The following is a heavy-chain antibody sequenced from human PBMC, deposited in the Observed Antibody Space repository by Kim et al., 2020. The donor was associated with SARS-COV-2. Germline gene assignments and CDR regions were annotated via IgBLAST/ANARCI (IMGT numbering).Heavy chain of an antibody. CDR1: GFTFKNYA. D-gene: IGHD3-10*01. CDR2: ISAGADNI. V-gene: IGHV3-23*01. CDR3: AKGWVFGELLNS. Sequence: GGSLRLSCVASGFTFKNYALSWVRQDPGKGLEWLSSISAGADNIYYADSVKGQFTISRDNSRNTLYLQMNSLRAEDTAVYYCAKGWVFGELLNSWGQGTLGTVSS. J-gene: IGHJ4*02.